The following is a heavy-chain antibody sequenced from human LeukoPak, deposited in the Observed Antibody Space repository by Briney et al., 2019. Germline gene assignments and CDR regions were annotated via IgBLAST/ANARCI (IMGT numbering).Heavy chain of an antibody. J-gene: IGHJ4*02. CDR1: GFTFDDYA. V-gene: IGHV3-9*01. Sequence: GRSLRLSCAASGFTFDDYAMHWVRQAPGKGLEWVSGISWNSGSIGYADSVKGRFTISRDNAKNSLYLQLSSLRAEDTAVYYCARDYDYGFDNWGQGTLVTVSS. CDR3: ARDYDYGFDN. D-gene: IGHD4-17*01. CDR2: ISWNSGSI.